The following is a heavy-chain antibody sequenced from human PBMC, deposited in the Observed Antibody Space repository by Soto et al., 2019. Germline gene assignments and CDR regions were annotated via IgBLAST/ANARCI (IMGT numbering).Heavy chain of an antibody. CDR2: IYYSGST. CDR1: GGSISSYNHY. D-gene: IGHD2-15*01. Sequence: SETLSLTFTVSGGSISSYNHYWTWIRQPPGKGLEWIGNIYYSGSTNYHPSLRSRVTVSADTSTDQFSLKLASVTAADTAIYFCARRDCTGGNFYYDPWGQGILVTVSS. CDR3: ARRDCTGGNFYYDP. J-gene: IGHJ5*02. V-gene: IGHV4-39*01.